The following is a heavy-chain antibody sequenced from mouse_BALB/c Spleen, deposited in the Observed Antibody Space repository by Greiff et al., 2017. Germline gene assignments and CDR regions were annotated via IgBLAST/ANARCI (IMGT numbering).Heavy chain of an antibody. V-gene: IGHV5-6*01. J-gene: IGHJ2*01. CDR1: GFTFSSYG. CDR3: ARHGSNWEVDY. CDR2: ISSGGSYT. Sequence: VQLKESGGDLVKPGGSLKLSCAASGFTFSSYGMSWVRQTPDKRLEWVATISSGGSYTYYPDSVKGRFTISRDNAKNTLYLQMSSLKSEDTAMYYCARHGSNWEVDYWGQGTTLTVSS. D-gene: IGHD4-1*01.